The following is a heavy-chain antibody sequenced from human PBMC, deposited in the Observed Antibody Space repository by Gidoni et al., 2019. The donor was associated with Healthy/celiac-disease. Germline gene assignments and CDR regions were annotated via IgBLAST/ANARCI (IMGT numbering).Heavy chain of an antibody. J-gene: IGHJ4*02. CDR2: INHSGST. CDR1: GGSFSGYY. V-gene: IGHV4-34*01. CDR3: ARGVPSGYGGYLFDY. Sequence: QVQLQQWGAGLLKPSETLSLTCAVYGGSFSGYYWSWIRQPPGKGLEWIGEINHSGSTNYNPSLKSRVTISVDTSKNQFSLKLSSVTAADTAVYYCARGVPSGYGGYLFDYWGQGTLVTVSS. D-gene: IGHD3-22*01.